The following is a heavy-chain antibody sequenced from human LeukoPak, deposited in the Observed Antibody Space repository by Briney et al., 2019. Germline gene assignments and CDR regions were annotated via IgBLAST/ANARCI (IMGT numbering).Heavy chain of an antibody. CDR1: GGSISSYY. CDR3: ARGRGLDAFDI. CDR2: IYYSGST. J-gene: IGHJ3*02. V-gene: IGHV4-59*08. Sequence: SETLSLTCTVSGGSISSYYWSWIRQPPGKGLEWIGYIYYSGSTNYNPSLKSRVTISVDTSKNQFSLKLSSVTAADTAVYYCARGRGLDAFDIWGQGTMVTVSS. D-gene: IGHD3-10*01.